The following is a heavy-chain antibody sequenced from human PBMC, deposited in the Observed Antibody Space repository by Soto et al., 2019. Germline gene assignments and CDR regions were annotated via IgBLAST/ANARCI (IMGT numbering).Heavy chain of an antibody. Sequence: QVQLVQSGAEVKKSGASVKVSCKASGYTFPAYYIHWLRQAPGQGLEWLGWINPDTGGTDYAQKFQGWVTLTRDTSKTTAYMELSSLKSDATAVFYCVRAVGRDASIWYRGAYDSWGQGTLITVSS. V-gene: IGHV1-2*04. CDR3: VRAVGRDASIWYRGAYDS. J-gene: IGHJ4*02. D-gene: IGHD6-13*01. CDR1: GYTFPAYY. CDR2: INPDTGGT.